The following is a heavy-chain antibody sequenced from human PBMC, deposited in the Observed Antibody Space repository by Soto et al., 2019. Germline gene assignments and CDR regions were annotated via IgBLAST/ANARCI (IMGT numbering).Heavy chain of an antibody. CDR1: GFTFSSYA. Sequence: QVQLVESGGGVVQPGRSLRLSCAASGFTFSSYAMHWVRQAPGKGLEWVAVISYDGSNKFYADSVKGRFTISRDNSKKXLYLQMNSLRAEDTAVYYCARPVWRDDYNWGYFDLWGRGTLVTVSS. V-gene: IGHV3-30-3*01. D-gene: IGHD4-4*01. CDR2: ISYDGSNK. J-gene: IGHJ2*01. CDR3: ARPVWRDDYNWGYFDL.